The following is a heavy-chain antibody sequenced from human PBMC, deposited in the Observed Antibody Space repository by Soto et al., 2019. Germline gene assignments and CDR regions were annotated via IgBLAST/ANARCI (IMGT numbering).Heavy chain of an antibody. J-gene: IGHJ4*02. V-gene: IGHV1-18*04. CDR1: GYTFTSYG. CDR3: ARASDGYRSGWYVGYFDY. Sequence: QVQLVQSGAEVKKPGASVKVSCKASGYTFTSYGISWVRQAPGQGLEWMGWIRAYNGYTNYAQKFQGRVTITTDTSTSTASMELRSLISDDTAVYYCARASDGYRSGWYVGYFDYWGQGTLVTVSS. CDR2: IRAYNGYT. D-gene: IGHD6-19*01.